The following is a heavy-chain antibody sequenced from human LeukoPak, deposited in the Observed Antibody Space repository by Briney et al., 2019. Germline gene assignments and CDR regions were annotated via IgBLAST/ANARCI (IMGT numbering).Heavy chain of an antibody. CDR3: ARDPYYDFWSGHYYMDV. J-gene: IGHJ6*03. D-gene: IGHD3-3*01. CDR2: INTDGSST. V-gene: IGHV3-74*01. CDR1: GFTFSSYW. Sequence: SGGSLRLSCAASGFTFSSYWMHWVRQAPGKGLVWVSRINTDGSSTNYADSVKGRFTISRDNAKNSLYLQMNSLRAEDTAVYYCARDPYYDFWSGHYYMDVWGKGTTVTVSS.